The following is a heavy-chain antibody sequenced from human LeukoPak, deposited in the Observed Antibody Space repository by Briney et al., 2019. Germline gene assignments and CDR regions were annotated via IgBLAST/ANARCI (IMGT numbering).Heavy chain of an antibody. CDR3: ARVYYDFWSGYYSP. Sequence: GGSLRLSCTASGFTFSNFWMGWVRQAPGKGLEWVANIKQDETEKFYLGSVKGRFTISRDNAKNSLYLQMNSLRAEDTAVYYCARVYYDFWSGYYSPWGQGTLVTVSS. CDR2: IKQDETEK. J-gene: IGHJ5*02. D-gene: IGHD3-3*01. V-gene: IGHV3-7*03. CDR1: GFTFSNFW.